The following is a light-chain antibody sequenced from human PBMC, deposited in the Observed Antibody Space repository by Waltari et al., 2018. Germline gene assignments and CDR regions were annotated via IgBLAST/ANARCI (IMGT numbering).Light chain of an antibody. CDR1: GSNIGGNT. CDR2: TKN. V-gene: IGLV1-44*01. J-gene: IGLJ2*01. Sequence: QSVLTQPPSVSGTPGQRVTLSCSGSGSNIGGNTLNWYQQVTGAPPRLLINTKNERPPGVPDRCVGSKSGTSASLAINGLQSEDEADYYCSSYAGSILVIFGGGTKLTVL. CDR3: SSYAGSILVI.